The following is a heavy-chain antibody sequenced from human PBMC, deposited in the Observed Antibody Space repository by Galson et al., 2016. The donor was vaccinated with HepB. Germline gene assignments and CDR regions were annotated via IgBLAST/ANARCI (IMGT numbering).Heavy chain of an antibody. CDR1: GYSFPNFW. J-gene: IGHJ5*02. Sequence: QSGAEVKKPGESLKISCKGSGYSFPNFWIAWVRQMPGKGLEWMGTTYPGDSDTRYSPSFQGQVTISADKSLSTAYLQWTSLKASDTAMYYCARQRSPSYNWFDPWGQGTLVTVSS. D-gene: IGHD2-2*01. CDR3: ARQRSPSYNWFDP. V-gene: IGHV5-51*01. CDR2: TYPGDSDT.